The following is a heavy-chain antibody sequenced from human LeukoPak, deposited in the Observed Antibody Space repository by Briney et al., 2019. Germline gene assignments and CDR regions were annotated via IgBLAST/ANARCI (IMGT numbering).Heavy chain of an antibody. Sequence: ASVKVSCKASGGTFSSYAISCVRQAPGQGLEWMGGIIPIFGTINYAQKFLGRVTITADESTNTAYMELSSLRSEDTAVYYCARAPQTGPHYYGMDVWGKGTTVTVSS. D-gene: IGHD3-9*01. CDR3: ARAPQTGPHYYGMDV. CDR1: GGTFSSYA. V-gene: IGHV1-69*01. J-gene: IGHJ6*04. CDR2: IIPIFGTI.